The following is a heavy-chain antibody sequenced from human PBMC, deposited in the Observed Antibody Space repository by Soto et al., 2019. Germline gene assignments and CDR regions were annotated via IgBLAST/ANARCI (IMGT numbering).Heavy chain of an antibody. V-gene: IGHV3-11*01. J-gene: IGHJ6*02. CDR1: GFTFSDYY. CDR2: ISSGGSLI. D-gene: IGHD3-3*01. Sequence: QVHLVESGGGLVKPGGSLRLSCAASGFTFSDYYITWIRQAPGKGLEWVSYISSGGSLIYYADSVKGRFTISRDNAKNSLYLQMNSLRAEDTAVYYCARDRYDFWSGSQHYGMDVWGQGTTVTVSS. CDR3: ARDRYDFWSGSQHYGMDV.